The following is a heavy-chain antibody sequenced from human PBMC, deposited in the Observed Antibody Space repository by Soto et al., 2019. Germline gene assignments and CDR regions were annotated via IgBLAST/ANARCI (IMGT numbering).Heavy chain of an antibody. D-gene: IGHD4-17*01. CDR2: IIPLFDTA. V-gene: IGHV1-69*14. CDR1: GDTFSNNA. J-gene: IGHJ3*01. CDR3: ARNPRNEDGDLDGFDV. Sequence: QVRLVQSGAEVKKPGSSVRVSCKASGDTFSNNAFSWVRQAPGQGLEWMGGIIPLFDTATYAQSFQARLTITADKSTSTISMELSSLLSEDTAVYYWARNPRNEDGDLDGFDVWGQGTMITV.